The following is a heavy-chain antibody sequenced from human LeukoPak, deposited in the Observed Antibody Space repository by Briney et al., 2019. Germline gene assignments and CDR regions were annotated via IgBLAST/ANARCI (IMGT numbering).Heavy chain of an antibody. CDR2: ISGNTKTI. V-gene: IGHV3-48*01. CDR1: GFTFTTYS. CDR3: ARLGVTTTYNWFNP. J-gene: IGHJ5*02. Sequence: GGSLRLSCAASGFTFTTYSINWVRQAPGKGLEWISYISGNTKTIYYADSVKGRFTISRDNAKNSLYLQMNSLRAEDTAVYYCARLGVTTTYNWFNPWGQGTLVTVSS. D-gene: IGHD4-11*01.